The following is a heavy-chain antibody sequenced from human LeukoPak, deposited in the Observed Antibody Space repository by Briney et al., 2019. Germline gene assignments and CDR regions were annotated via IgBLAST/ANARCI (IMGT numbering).Heavy chain of an antibody. J-gene: IGHJ3*02. CDR3: ARERGGSHDAFDI. CDR2: IWFGGTNE. D-gene: IGHD1-26*01. CDR1: GFTFNSYG. V-gene: IGHV3-33*01. Sequence: GGSLRLSCAASGFTFNSYGMHWVRQAPGKRLDWVALIWFGGTNEYYADSVKGRVTISRDNSKNTLGLQMNRLRAEDAAVYYCARERGGSHDAFDIWGQGTMVTVSS.